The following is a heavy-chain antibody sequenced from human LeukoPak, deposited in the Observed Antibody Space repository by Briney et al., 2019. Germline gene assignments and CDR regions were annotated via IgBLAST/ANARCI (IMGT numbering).Heavy chain of an antibody. D-gene: IGHD3-10*01. V-gene: IGHV4-4*07. CDR2: IYTHGSA. CDR1: GVSVRTYY. CDR3: ANQGRVPDSFDI. Sequence: SETLSLTCSVSGVSVRTYYWSWIRQPAGKGLEWIGHIYTHGSANYSPSLKSRVIISVEETKNQFSLRLSSVTAADTAVYYCANQGRVPDSFDIWGQGTTVTVSS. J-gene: IGHJ3*02.